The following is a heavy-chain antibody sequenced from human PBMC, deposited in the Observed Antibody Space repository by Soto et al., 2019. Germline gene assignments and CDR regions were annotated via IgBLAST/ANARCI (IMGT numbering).Heavy chain of an antibody. CDR1: EFTFSTYS. CDR3: TTDSYSTMIVVRFDY. V-gene: IGHV3-21*03. CDR2: ISSSSGRV. J-gene: IGHJ4*01. D-gene: IGHD3-22*01. Sequence: GSLRLSCAASEFTFSTYSMNWVRQAPGKGLEWVSSISSSSGRVYYADSVKGRFTISRDNAKNSLSLQMNSLKTEDTGIYYCTTDSYSTMIVVRFDYWGHGTLVTVSS.